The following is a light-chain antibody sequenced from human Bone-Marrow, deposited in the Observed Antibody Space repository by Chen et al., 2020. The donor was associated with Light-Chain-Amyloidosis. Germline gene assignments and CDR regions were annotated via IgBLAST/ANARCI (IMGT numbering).Light chain of an antibody. J-gene: IGKJ5*01. V-gene: IGKV1-5*03. Sequence: DVQMIQSPSTLSASVGDSVTVTCRSIKNIDVWVDWYQQRPREATKVLIYKASTLQSGAPSRFYGSGSGTDFTLTIRALQPDDFATDYCQQDSQFPFTFGAGTRVE. CDR2: KAS. CDR3: QQDSQFPFT. CDR1: KNIDVW.